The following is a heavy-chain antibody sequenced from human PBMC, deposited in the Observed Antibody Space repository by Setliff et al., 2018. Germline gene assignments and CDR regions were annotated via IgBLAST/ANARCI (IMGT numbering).Heavy chain of an antibody. V-gene: IGHV4-39*01. CDR3: ARYSLRIEQWLVPGASYFDY. D-gene: IGHD6-19*01. CDR2: IYYSGST. CDR1: GGSISSSSYY. J-gene: IGHJ4*02. Sequence: PSETLSLTCTVSGGSISSSSYYWGWIRQPPGKGLEWIGSIYYSGSTYYNPSLKSRVTISVDTSKNQFSLKLSSVTAADTAVYYCARYSLRIEQWLVPGASYFDYWGQGTLVTVSS.